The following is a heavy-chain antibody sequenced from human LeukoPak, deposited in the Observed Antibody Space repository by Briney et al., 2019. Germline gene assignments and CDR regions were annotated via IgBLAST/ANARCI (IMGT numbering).Heavy chain of an antibody. V-gene: IGHV1-2*02. CDR1: GYTFTGYY. CDR3: ARDREGYCTNGVCYEGNWFDP. J-gene: IGHJ5*02. D-gene: IGHD2-8*01. CDR2: INPNSGGT. Sequence: GASVKVSCKASGYTFTGYYMHWVRQAPGQGLEWMGWINPNSGGTNYAQKFQGRVTTTRDTSISTAYMELSRLRSDDTAVYYCARDREGYCTNGVCYEGNWFDPWGQGTLVTVSS.